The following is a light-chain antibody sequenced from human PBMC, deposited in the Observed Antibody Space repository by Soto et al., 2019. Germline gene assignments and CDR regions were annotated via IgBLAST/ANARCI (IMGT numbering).Light chain of an antibody. CDR3: QKYNSAPVP. Sequence: DIQMTQSPSALSASVGDRVTITCRASQDISNYLAGYQQKPGKAPKLLIYAASTLQSGVPSRFSGSGSGTDFTLTISSLQPEDVATYYCQKYNSAPVPFGQGTKLEIK. CDR1: QDISNY. V-gene: IGKV1-27*01. CDR2: AAS. J-gene: IGKJ2*01.